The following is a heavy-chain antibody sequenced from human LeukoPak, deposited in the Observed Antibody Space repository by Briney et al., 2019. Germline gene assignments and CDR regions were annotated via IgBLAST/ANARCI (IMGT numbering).Heavy chain of an antibody. J-gene: IGHJ4*02. V-gene: IGHV3-74*03. Sequence: SGGSLRLSCAASGFTFSRYAVQWARQPPGKGLVWVSRIRPEGTTTAYADSVKGRFTISRDNAKNTLFLQMNSLSAEDTAVYYCARDLDWILFDYWGQGTLVTVSS. CDR3: ARDLDWILFDY. CDR2: IRPEGTTT. D-gene: IGHD3-9*01. CDR1: GFTFSRYA.